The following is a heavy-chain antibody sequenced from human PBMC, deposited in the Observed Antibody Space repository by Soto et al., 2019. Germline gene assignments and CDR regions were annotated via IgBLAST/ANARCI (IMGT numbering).Heavy chain of an antibody. CDR3: ARGLGYCSGGSCYSIAEYFQH. CDR1: GYTFTSYG. D-gene: IGHD2-15*01. J-gene: IGHJ1*01. CDR2: ISAYNGNT. V-gene: IGHV1-18*01. Sequence: QVQLVQSGAEVKKPGASVKVSCKASGYTFTSYGISWVRQAPGQGLEWMGWISAYNGNTNYAQKLQGRVTMTTDTSTSTAYMELRSLRCDDTAVYYCARGLGYCSGGSCYSIAEYFQHWVQGTLVTVSS.